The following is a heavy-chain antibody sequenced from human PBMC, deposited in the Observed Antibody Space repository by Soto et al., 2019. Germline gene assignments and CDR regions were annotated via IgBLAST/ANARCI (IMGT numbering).Heavy chain of an antibody. V-gene: IGHV4-30-4*01. CDR1: GGSISSGDYY. Sequence: QVQLQESGPGLVKPSQTLSLTCTVSGGSISSGDYYWSWIRQPPGKGLEWIGYIYYSGSTYYKPSLKSRVTISVDTSKNQFSLKLSSVTAADTAVYYCARGVRESGYYPPYYFDYWGQGTLVTVSS. J-gene: IGHJ4*02. D-gene: IGHD3-9*01. CDR2: IYYSGST. CDR3: ARGVRESGYYPPYYFDY.